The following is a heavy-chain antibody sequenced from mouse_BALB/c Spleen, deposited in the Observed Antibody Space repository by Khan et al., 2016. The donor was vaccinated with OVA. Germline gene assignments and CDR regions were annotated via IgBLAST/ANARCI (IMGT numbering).Heavy chain of an antibody. D-gene: IGHD2-12*01. Sequence: QIQLVQSGPELKKPGETVRISCKASGYTFTTAGIQWVQKMPGKGLKWIGWINTHSGVPKYAEDFKGRFAFSLEISVNTAYLQITNLTYEDTATYFCARGGAAYYKNDGGAMEYWGQGTSVTVSA. J-gene: IGHJ4*01. V-gene: IGHV9-4*02. CDR2: INTHSGVP. CDR3: ARGGAAYYKNDGGAMEY. CDR1: GYTFTTAG.